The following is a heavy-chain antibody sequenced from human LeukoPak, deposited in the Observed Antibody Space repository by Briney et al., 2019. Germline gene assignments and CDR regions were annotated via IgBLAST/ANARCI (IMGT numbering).Heavy chain of an antibody. J-gene: IGHJ3*02. V-gene: IGHV4-30-4*01. D-gene: IGHD3-22*01. CDR2: IYYSGRT. Sequence: SETLSLTCTVSGGSISSGDYYWSWIRQPPGKGLEWIGFIYYSGRTHYNPSLKSRVTISIDTSKNQFSLKLSSVTAADTAVYFCARPTFSGYYSGPFDIWGQGTIVTVSS. CDR3: ARPTFSGYYSGPFDI. CDR1: GGSISSGDYY.